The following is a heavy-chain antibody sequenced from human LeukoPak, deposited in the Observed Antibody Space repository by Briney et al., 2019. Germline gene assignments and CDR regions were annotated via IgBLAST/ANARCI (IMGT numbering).Heavy chain of an antibody. J-gene: IGHJ4*02. D-gene: IGHD3-9*01. CDR2: IRSKAYGGTT. V-gene: IGHV3-49*03. Sequence: GGSLRLSCTASGFTFGDYAMSWFRQAPGKGLEWVGFIRSKAYGGTTEYAASVKGRFTISRDDSKSIAYLQMNGLKTEDTAVYYCTRDRGLRYFDWLLFDYWGQGTLVTVSS. CDR1: GFTFGDYA. CDR3: TRDRGLRYFDWLLFDY.